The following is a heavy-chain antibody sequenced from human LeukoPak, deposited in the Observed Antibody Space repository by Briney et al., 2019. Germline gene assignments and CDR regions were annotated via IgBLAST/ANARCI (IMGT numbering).Heavy chain of an antibody. Sequence: AASVKVSFKASGYTFTSYDINWVRPATGQGLEWMGWMNPNSGNTGYAQKFQGRVTMTRNTSISTAYMELSSLRSEDTAVYYCARGSDDFWSGQNWFDPWGQGTLVTVSS. V-gene: IGHV1-8*01. CDR3: ARGSDDFWSGQNWFDP. D-gene: IGHD3-3*01. CDR1: GYTFTSYD. J-gene: IGHJ5*02. CDR2: MNPNSGNT.